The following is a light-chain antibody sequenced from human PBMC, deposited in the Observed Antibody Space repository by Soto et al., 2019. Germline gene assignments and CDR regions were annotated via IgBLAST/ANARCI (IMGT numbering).Light chain of an antibody. CDR1: QSVLYSSNNKNY. CDR3: QQYYSTFGRT. V-gene: IGKV4-1*01. CDR2: WAS. J-gene: IGKJ1*01. Sequence: DIVMTQSPESLAVSLGERATINCKSSQSVLYSSNNKNYLAWYQQKPGRPPKLLIYWASTRESGVPDRFSGSGSGTDFTLTISSLQAEDVAVYYCQQYYSTFGRTFGQGTKVEIK.